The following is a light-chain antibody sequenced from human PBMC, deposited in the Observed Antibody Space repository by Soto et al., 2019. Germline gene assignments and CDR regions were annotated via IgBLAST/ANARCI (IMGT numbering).Light chain of an antibody. CDR3: QKYYSYPLT. Sequence: AIRMTQSPSSFSASTGDRVTITCRASQCISSYLAWYKQKPGKAPKLMIYAATTLQSGAPSRFSGSGSGTDFTRTNSCLQSEDFAAYYCQKYYSYPLTCGQGTKVEIK. J-gene: IGKJ1*01. CDR2: AAT. V-gene: IGKV1-8*01. CDR1: QCISSY.